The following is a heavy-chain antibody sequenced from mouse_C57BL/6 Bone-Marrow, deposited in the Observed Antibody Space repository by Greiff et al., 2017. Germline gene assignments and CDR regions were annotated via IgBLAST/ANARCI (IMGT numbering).Heavy chain of an antibody. J-gene: IGHJ3*01. V-gene: IGHV5-6*01. Sequence: EVQLMESGGDLVKPGGSLKLSCAASGFTFSSYGMSWVRQTPDKRLEWVATISGGGGYTYYPDSVKGRFTISRDNAKNTLYLQMSSLKSEDTAMYYCARGGGYPFAYWGQGTLVTVSA. CDR3: ARGGGYPFAY. CDR2: ISGGGGYT. CDR1: GFTFSSYG. D-gene: IGHD2-2*01.